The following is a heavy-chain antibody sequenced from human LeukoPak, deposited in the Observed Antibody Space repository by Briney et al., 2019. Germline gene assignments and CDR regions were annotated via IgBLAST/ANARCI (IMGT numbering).Heavy chain of an antibody. Sequence: GESLKISCKGSGYTFTTYWIGWVRQMPGKGLEWMGIIYPGDSDSRYSPSFQGQVTISADKSISTAYVQWSSLKASDTAIYYCARQGYGDYARPEFDYWGQGTLVTVSS. CDR3: ARQGYGDYARPEFDY. CDR2: IYPGDSDS. CDR1: GYTFTTYW. D-gene: IGHD4-17*01. V-gene: IGHV5-51*01. J-gene: IGHJ4*02.